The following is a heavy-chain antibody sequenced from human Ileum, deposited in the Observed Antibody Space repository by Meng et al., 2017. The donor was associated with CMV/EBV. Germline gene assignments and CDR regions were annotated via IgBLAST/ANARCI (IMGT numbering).Heavy chain of an antibody. Sequence: GGSLRLSCAASGFTCSKSWMTWVRQAPGKGLEWVANIKEDGSETFYVDSVKGRLTISRDNVENSVYLHMNSLRADDTAVYYGARGAYGVRHVDSWGRG. CDR2: IKEDGSET. D-gene: IGHD3-10*01. J-gene: IGHJ4*02. CDR3: ARGAYGVRHVDS. V-gene: IGHV3-7*01. CDR1: GFTCSKSW.